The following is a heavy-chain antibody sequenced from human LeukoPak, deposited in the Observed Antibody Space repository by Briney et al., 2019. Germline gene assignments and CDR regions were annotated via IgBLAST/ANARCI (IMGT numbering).Heavy chain of an antibody. CDR1: GGSMNTYY. CDR2: VYTSGYT. J-gene: IGHJ4*02. Sequence: HSETLSLPCSVSGGSMNTYYWTWIRQPAGKGLEWIGRVYTSGYTKYNPSLQSRVTMSVDTSKKHLSLMLTSLTAADTAVYYCARETLVGTTNYFDYWGQGTLVTVSS. CDR3: ARETLVGTTNYFDY. D-gene: IGHD1-26*01. V-gene: IGHV4-4*07.